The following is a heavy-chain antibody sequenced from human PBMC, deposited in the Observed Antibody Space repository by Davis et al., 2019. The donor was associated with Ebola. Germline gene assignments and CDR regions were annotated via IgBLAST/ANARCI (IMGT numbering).Heavy chain of an antibody. V-gene: IGHV1-2*04. CDR1: GYTFTAYY. CDR3: AKDLEDQFVSYALDV. CDR2: IYPQSGGT. Sequence: SVKVSCQTSGYTFTAYYIHWVRQAPGQGLEWMGWIYPQSGGTNYAQQFQEWVTLTRDASIDTAYIELSSARSDATAVYYCAKDLEDQFVSYALDVWGQGTTVTVSS. D-gene: IGHD6-6*01. J-gene: IGHJ6*02.